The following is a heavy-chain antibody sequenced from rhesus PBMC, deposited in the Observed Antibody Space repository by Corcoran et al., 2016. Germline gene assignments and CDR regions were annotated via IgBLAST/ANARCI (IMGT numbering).Heavy chain of an antibody. Sequence: QVQLQESGLGLLEPSETLYLTCAVAGGSISGGYDWGWIRQAPGKGLEWMGRIYSRSGNHYDNPHLTIRATISTAKSKYQFARRLCAVTAADTAGYDCARDSRYSYYFDCWGQGVLVTVSS. CDR2: IYSRSGNH. V-gene: IGHV4S7*01. D-gene: IGHD2-27*01. CDR3: ARDSRYSYYFDC. CDR1: GGSISGGYD. J-gene: IGHJ4*01.